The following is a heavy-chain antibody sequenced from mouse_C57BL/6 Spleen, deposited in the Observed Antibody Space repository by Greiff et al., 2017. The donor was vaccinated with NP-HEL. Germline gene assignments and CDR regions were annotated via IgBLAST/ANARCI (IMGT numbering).Heavy chain of an antibody. V-gene: IGHV5-17*01. CDR3: ASVHGNYHYAMDD. CDR1: GFTFTDYG. CDR2: ISRGSSTI. D-gene: IGHD2-1*01. Sequence: EVQVVESGGGLVKPGASLKLSCAASGFTFTDYGMPWVRQAPEQGLEWVAYISRGSSTIYYADTVKGRFTISRDNSNNTLFLQMTSLKAEETAMYYSASVHGNYHYAMDDWGQGTSVTVSS. J-gene: IGHJ4*01.